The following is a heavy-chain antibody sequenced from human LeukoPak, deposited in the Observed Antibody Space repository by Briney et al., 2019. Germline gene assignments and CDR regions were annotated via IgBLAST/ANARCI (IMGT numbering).Heavy chain of an antibody. CDR2: INHSGST. V-gene: IGHV4-39*07. CDR1: GGSISSGGYY. J-gene: IGHJ5*02. D-gene: IGHD3-9*01. Sequence: PSETLSLTCTVSGGSISSGGYYWSWIRQPPGKGLEWIGEINHSGSTNYNPSLKSRVTISVDTSKNQFSLKLSSVTAADTAVYYCARDLGHYDILTGYHWGQGTLVTVSS. CDR3: ARDLGHYDILTGYH.